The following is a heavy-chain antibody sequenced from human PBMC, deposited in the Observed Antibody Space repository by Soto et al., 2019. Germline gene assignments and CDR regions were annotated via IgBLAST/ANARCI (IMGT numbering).Heavy chain of an antibody. CDR3: ARDGGSSGWYFQH. CDR1: GGSISSYY. J-gene: IGHJ1*01. D-gene: IGHD6-19*01. CDR2: IYYSGST. V-gene: IGHV4-59*01. Sequence: SETLSLTCTVSGGSISSYYWSWIRQPPGKGLEWIGYIYYSGSTNYNPSLKSRVTISVDTSKNQFSLKLSSVTAADTAVYYCARDGGSSGWYFQHWGQGTLVTVS.